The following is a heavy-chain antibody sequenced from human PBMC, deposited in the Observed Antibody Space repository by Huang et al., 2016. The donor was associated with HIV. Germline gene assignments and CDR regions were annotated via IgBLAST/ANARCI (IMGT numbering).Heavy chain of an antibody. Sequence: QVQLVESGGGVVQPGRSLRLSCAASRFTFSNYALHWVRQAPGKVLEWVAVISYDGRNKYDADSVKGRVTIARDNSKNTLYLQMNSLRAEDTAVYYCARDLWLRDLYYYYYMDVWGKGTTVTVSS. CDR3: ARDLWLRDLYYYYYMDV. CDR2: ISYDGRNK. D-gene: IGHD5-12*01. V-gene: IGHV3-30*04. CDR1: RFTFSNYA. J-gene: IGHJ6*03.